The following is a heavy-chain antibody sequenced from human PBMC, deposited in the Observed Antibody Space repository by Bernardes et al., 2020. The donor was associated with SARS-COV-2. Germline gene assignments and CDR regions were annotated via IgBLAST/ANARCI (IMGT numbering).Heavy chain of an antibody. V-gene: IGHV4-39*01. CDR3: ARQGHGTLDLSGSSPYYYYGMDV. CDR1: GDSINSASYR. CDR2: VYYGGSA. J-gene: IGHJ6*02. D-gene: IGHD3-9*01. Sequence: SETLSLTCSLSGDSINSASYRWGWIRQAPGKGLEWMGGVYYGGSAYYNPSLKSRVTISLDTSKNQLSLRLSSVTAADTAMYFCARQGHGTLDLSGSSPYYYYGMDVWGQGTTVTVSS.